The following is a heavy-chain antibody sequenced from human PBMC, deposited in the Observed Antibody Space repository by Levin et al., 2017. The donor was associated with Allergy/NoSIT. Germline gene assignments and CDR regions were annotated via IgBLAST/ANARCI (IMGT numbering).Heavy chain of an antibody. D-gene: IGHD1-26*01. CDR2: ISYSGTT. CDR1: GGSIRNFY. Sequence: SQTLSLPCTISGGSIRNFYWSWIRPPPGKGLEWIGYISYSGTTNYNPSLKSRVTISVDTSKNQFSLKLASVTAADTAVYYCARVSSGSYWDLDYWGQGTLVTVSS. V-gene: IGHV4-59*01. CDR3: ARVSSGSYWDLDY. J-gene: IGHJ4*02.